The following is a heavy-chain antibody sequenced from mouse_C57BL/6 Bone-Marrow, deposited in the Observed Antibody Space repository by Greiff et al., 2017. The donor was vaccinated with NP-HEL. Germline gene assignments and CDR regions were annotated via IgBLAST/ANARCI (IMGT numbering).Heavy chain of an antibody. D-gene: IGHD2-4*01. CDR3: GTDYDHPWYFDV. CDR1: GYTFTDPI. CDR2: IYPVSGET. V-gene: IGHV1-11*01. J-gene: IGHJ1*03. Sequence: VQLQQSGAELASPGESVTLSCKASGYTFTDPIMNWVKKRPGQGLEWIGRIYPVSGETNYNQKLLGKATFSVDRSSRTVYMVLNSLTSEDPAVYYCGTDYDHPWYFDVWGTGTTVTVSS.